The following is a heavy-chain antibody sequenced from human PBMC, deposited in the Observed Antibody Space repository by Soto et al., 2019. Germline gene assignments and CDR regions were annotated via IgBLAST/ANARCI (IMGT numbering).Heavy chain of an antibody. CDR1: GFTFSSYN. J-gene: IGHJ6*03. Sequence: GCSLRLSCAPDGFTFSSYNMNWVCQAPGKGLEWVSYISSNSGSIYYADSVKGRFTISRDNAKDSLFLQLNSLRAEDTAVYYCARDEDTMVRGGHYYYYMDVWGKGT. CDR2: ISSNSGSI. CDR3: ARDEDTMVRGGHYYYYMDV. D-gene: IGHD3-10*01. V-gene: IGHV3-48*01.